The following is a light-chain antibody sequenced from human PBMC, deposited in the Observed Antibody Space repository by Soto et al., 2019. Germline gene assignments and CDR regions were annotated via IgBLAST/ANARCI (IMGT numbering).Light chain of an antibody. CDR2: DAS. CDR3: QQRSNWPLT. J-gene: IGKJ1*01. V-gene: IGKV3-11*01. CDR1: QSVSSY. Sequence: IVLTQSPATLSLSPGERATLSCRASQSVSSYLAWYQQKPGQAPRLLIYDASNRATGIPARFSGSGSGTDFTPTISSLEPEDFAVYYCQQRSNWPLTFGQGTKVEIK.